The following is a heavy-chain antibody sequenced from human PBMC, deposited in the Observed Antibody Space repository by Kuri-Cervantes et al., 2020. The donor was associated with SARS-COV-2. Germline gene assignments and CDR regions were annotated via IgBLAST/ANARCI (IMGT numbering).Heavy chain of an antibody. CDR1: GFTFSSYW. D-gene: IGHD1-14*01. V-gene: IGHV3-23*01. CDR2: ISGSGGST. Sequence: ETLSLTCAASGFTFSSYWMSWVRQAPGKGLEWVSAISGSGGSTYYADSVKGRFTISRDNSKNTLYLQMNSLRAEDTAVYYCAKGRIHHSDAFDIWGQGTMVTVSS. J-gene: IGHJ3*02. CDR3: AKGRIHHSDAFDI.